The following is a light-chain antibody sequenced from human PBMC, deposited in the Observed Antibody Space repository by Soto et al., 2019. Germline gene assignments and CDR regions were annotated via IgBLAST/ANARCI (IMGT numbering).Light chain of an antibody. CDR3: QQSYSTPPT. V-gene: IGKV1-39*01. Sequence: DIQMTQSPSSLSASVGDRVTITCRASQSISSYLNWYQQKPGKAPKLLIYAASSFQSGVPSGFSGSGSGTDFTLTISSLQPEDFATYYCQQSYSTPPTFGQGTKLEIK. J-gene: IGKJ2*01. CDR1: QSISSY. CDR2: AAS.